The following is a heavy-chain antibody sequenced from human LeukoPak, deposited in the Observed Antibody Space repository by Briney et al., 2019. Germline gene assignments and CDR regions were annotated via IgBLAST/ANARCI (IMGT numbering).Heavy chain of an antibody. Sequence: ASVKVSCKASGYTFTSYYMHWVRQAPGQGLEWMGIINPSGGSTSYAQKFQGRVTITADESTSTAYMELSSLRSEDTAVYYCARYPYNYWGQGTLVTVSS. CDR1: GYTFTSYY. J-gene: IGHJ4*02. V-gene: IGHV1-46*01. D-gene: IGHD2-2*02. CDR2: INPSGGST. CDR3: ARYPYNY.